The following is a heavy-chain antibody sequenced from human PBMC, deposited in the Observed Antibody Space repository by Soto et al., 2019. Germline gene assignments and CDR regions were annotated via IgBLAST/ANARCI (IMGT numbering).Heavy chain of an antibody. CDR1: GYAFTTYG. V-gene: IGHV1-18*01. J-gene: IGHJ4*02. CDR3: ARGRYGDY. Sequence: QVHLVQSGAEVKKPGASVKVSCKGSGYAFTTYGITWVRQAPGQGLEWMGWISAHNGNTNYAQKLQGRVTVTRDTSASTAYMELRSLRSDDTAVYYCARGRYGDYWGQGALVTVSP. CDR2: ISAHNGNT. D-gene: IGHD1-1*01.